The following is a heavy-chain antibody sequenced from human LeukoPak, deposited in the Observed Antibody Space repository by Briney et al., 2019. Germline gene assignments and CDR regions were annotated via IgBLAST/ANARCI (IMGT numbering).Heavy chain of an antibody. V-gene: IGHV7-4-1*02. CDR2: INTNTGNP. J-gene: IGHJ4*02. CDR1: GYTLPTYA. D-gene: IGHD2-15*01. Sequence: APVKGSCKASGYTLPTYAPKWVRQAPGKRLEWMGWINTNTGNPTYAQGFTGRFVFSVDTSVSTAYLQISSLKAEDTAVYYCARGVEDTGDYWGQGTLVTVSS. CDR3: ARGVEDTGDY.